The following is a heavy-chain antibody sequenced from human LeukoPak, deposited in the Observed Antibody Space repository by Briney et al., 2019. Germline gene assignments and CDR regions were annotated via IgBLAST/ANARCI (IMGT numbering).Heavy chain of an antibody. CDR1: GITFGNNW. Sequence: GGSLRLSCAASGITFGNNWMHWVRQGPGKGLVWISRINSDGGGAIYADSVKGRFTVSRDNAKSTLYLQMNSLSAEDTAVYYCARDVPHNWFDTWGQGTLVTVSS. J-gene: IGHJ5*02. CDR2: INSDGGGA. CDR3: ARDVPHNWFDT. V-gene: IGHV3-74*01.